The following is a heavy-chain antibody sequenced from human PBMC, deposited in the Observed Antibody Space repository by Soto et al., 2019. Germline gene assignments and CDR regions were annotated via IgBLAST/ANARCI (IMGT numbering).Heavy chain of an antibody. V-gene: IGHV3-66*01. CDR2: IYSGGST. D-gene: IGHD3-22*01. CDR1: GFTVSSNY. Sequence: LRLSCAASGFTVSSNYMSWVRQAPGKGLEWVSVIYSGGSTYYADSVKGRFTISRDNSKNTLYLQMNSLRAEDTAVYYCAREVKYYYDSSSAPHGYFQHWGQGTLVTVSS. CDR3: AREVKYYYDSSSAPHGYFQH. J-gene: IGHJ1*01.